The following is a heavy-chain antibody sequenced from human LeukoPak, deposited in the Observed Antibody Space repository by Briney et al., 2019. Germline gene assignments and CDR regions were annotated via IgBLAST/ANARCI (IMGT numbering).Heavy chain of an antibody. CDR3: ARNLIPEQLVLNF. V-gene: IGHV4-61*01. Sequence: SETLSLTCTVSGDSISSSSYYWSWIRQPPGKGLEWIGYIYYSGSTNYNPSLKSRVTISVDTSKNQFSLKLSSVTAADTAVYYCARNLIPEQLVLNFWGQGTLVTVSS. CDR2: IYYSGST. J-gene: IGHJ4*02. CDR1: GDSISSSSYY. D-gene: IGHD6-13*01.